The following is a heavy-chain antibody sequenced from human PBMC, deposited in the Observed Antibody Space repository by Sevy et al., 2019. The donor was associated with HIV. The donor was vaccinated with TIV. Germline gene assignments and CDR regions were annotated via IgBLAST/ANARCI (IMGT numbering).Heavy chain of an antibody. J-gene: IGHJ4*02. D-gene: IGHD6-13*01. Sequence: SETLSLTCSVSGDSITSSSYYWGWIRQPPGKGLEWIGIIYYRGNTYYHPSLKSRVTIFVDTSKNHFSLKLTSVTAADTAFYYCARRAYGSSHYFDYWGQGTLVTVSS. CDR1: GDSITSSSYY. CDR2: IYYRGNT. V-gene: IGHV4-39*02. CDR3: ARRAYGSSHYFDY.